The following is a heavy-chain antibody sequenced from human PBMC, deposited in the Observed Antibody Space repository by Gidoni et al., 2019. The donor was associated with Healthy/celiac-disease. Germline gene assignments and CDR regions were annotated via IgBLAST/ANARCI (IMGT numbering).Heavy chain of an antibody. CDR3: ARAATYDYETGALSPRLDY. J-gene: IGHJ4*02. CDR2: IYYSGST. V-gene: IGHV4-30-4*08. CDR1: GGSLSSVDYS. D-gene: IGHD3-16*01. Sequence: QVQLQESGPGLVQPSQTLSLPCTVSGGSLSSVDYSWIWIRQHPGMGLEWIGYIYYSGSTYYNPSLKGRVTISVDTSKNQFSLKLSSVTAADTAVYYCARAATYDYETGALSPRLDYWGQGTLVTVSS.